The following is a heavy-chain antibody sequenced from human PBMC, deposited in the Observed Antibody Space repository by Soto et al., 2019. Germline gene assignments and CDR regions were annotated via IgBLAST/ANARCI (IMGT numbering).Heavy chain of an antibody. J-gene: IGHJ4*02. CDR2: IYYSGST. CDR3: ARDQVDYAFWGGYAGPLDY. Sequence: SETRSLTCTVAGGSTSSSSYYWGWIRQPPXKGLEWSGSIYYSGSTYYNPSLKSRGTISVDTSKNQFSLKLRSVTAADTAVYYCARDQVDYAFWGGYAGPLDYWGQGTLVTVSS. D-gene: IGHD3-3*01. CDR1: GGSTSSSSYY. V-gene: IGHV4-39*02.